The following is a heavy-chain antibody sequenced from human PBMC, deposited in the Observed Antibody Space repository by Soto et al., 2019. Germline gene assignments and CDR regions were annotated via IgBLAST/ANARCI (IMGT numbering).Heavy chain of an antibody. CDR2: VFHTGTT. J-gene: IGHJ4*02. Sequence: QVQLQESGPGLVKPSGTLSLTCAVSGDSVSSPYYWCWVRQPPGKGLEWIGEVFHTGTTSYNPSLRSQFTISMDKSINQFSLDLSSVTAAATAVYYCARSAGWYAVHSWGPGTLVIVSS. CDR3: ARSAGWYAVHS. D-gene: IGHD6-19*01. CDR1: GDSVSSPYY. V-gene: IGHV4-4*02.